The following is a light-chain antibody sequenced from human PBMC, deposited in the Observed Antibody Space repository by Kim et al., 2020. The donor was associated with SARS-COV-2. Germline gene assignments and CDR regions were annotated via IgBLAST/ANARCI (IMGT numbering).Light chain of an antibody. CDR1: SSDIGHNY. Sequence: ELTQPPSASGTPGQRVTISCSGSSSDIGHNYVYWYQQFPGTTPKLLIYRNDQRPSGVPDRFSGSKSGTSASLAISGLRSEDEADYYCSAWDDTLGRV. CDR3: SAWDDTLGRV. CDR2: RND. J-gene: IGLJ3*02. V-gene: IGLV1-47*01.